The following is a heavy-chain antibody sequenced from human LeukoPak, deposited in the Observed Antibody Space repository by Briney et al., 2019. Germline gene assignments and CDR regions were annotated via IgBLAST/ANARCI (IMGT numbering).Heavy chain of an antibody. CDR3: ARIGYSSSCNDY. CDR1: GFTFTRYW. Sequence: TGGSLRLSFAASGFTFTRYWMSWVRQAPGKGLEWVANIKPDESEKYYVDSVKGRFTISRDNVKNSLYLQMNSLRAEDTAVYYCARIGYSSSCNDYWGQGTLVTVSS. D-gene: IGHD6-13*01. CDR2: IKPDESEK. J-gene: IGHJ4*02. V-gene: IGHV3-7*01.